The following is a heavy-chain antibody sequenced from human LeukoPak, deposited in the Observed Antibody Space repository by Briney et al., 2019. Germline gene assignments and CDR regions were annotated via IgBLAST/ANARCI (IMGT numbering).Heavy chain of an antibody. V-gene: IGHV3-30-3*01. CDR2: ISYDGSNK. J-gene: IGHJ4*02. D-gene: IGHD3-10*01. CDR1: GFTFSSYA. Sequence: PGGSLRLSCAAPGFTFSSYAMHWVRQAPGKGLEWVAVISYDGSNKYYADSVKGRFTISRDNSKNTLYLQMNSLRAEDTAVYYCARSSRPAGAFDYWGQGTLVTVSS. CDR3: ARSSRPAGAFDY.